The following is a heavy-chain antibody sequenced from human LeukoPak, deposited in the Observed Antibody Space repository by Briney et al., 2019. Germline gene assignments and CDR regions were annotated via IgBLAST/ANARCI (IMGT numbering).Heavy chain of an antibody. CDR3: ASAYYHYYFDY. CDR2: IQYDGSSK. CDR1: GFTFSSYG. D-gene: IGHD3-22*01. J-gene: IGHJ4*02. V-gene: IGHV3-30*02. Sequence: PGGSLRLSCGASGFTFSSYGMHWVSQAPGKGLEWVAFIQYDGSSKYYADSVKGRFTISRDNAKNTLYLQMNSLRAEDSAVYYCASAYYHYYFDYWGQGTLVTVSS.